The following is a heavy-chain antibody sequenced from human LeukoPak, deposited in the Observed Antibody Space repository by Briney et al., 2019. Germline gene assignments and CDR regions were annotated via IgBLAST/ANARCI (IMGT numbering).Heavy chain of an antibody. Sequence: PGGSLRLSCVASGFTFSSYAMHWVRQAPGKGLEWVAVISYDGSNKYYADSVKGQFTISRDNSKNTLYLQMNSLRAEDTAVYYCARGRIAARPIQRFFDYWGQGTLVTVSS. D-gene: IGHD6-6*01. CDR1: GFTFSSYA. CDR2: ISYDGSNK. CDR3: ARGRIAARPIQRFFDY. J-gene: IGHJ4*02. V-gene: IGHV3-30-3*01.